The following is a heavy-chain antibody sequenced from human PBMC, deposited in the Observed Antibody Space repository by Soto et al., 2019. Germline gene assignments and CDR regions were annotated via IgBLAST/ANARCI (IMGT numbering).Heavy chain of an antibody. CDR3: ARVLIAAAGDGGYYFDY. D-gene: IGHD6-13*01. V-gene: IGHV4-31*03. CDR1: GGSISSGGYY. CDR2: IYYSGST. Sequence: PSETLSLTCTVSGGSISSGGYYWSWIRQHPGKGLEWIGYIYYSGSTYYNPSLKSRVTISVDTSKNQFSLKLSSVTAADTAVYYCARVLIAAAGDGGYYFDYWGQGTLVTVSS. J-gene: IGHJ4*02.